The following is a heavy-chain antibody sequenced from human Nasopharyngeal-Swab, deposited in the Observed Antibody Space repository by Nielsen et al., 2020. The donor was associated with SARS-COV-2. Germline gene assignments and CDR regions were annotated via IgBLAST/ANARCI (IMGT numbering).Heavy chain of an antibody. CDR1: GFTFSSYG. CDR2: IWYDGSNK. Sequence: GGSLRLSCAASGFTFSSYGMHWVRQAPGKRLEWVAVIWYDGSNKYYADSVKGRFTISRDNSKNTLYLQMNSLRAEDTAVYYCARELAAAGTGGNWGQGTLVTVSS. D-gene: IGHD6-13*01. V-gene: IGHV3-33*01. J-gene: IGHJ4*02. CDR3: ARELAAAGTGGN.